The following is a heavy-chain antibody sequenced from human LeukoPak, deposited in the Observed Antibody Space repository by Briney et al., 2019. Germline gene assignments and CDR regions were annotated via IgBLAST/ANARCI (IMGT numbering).Heavy chain of an antibody. D-gene: IGHD6-19*01. CDR2: INPSGGST. CDR3: ARAGSGSGWYFDY. V-gene: IGHV1-46*01. J-gene: IGHJ4*02. Sequence: ASVKVSCKASGYTFTRYYMHWVRQAPGQGLEWMGIINPSGGSTSYAQKFQGRVTMTRDTSTTTAYMELRGLRFNDTAVYYCARAGSGSGWYFDYWGQGTLVTVSS. CDR1: GYTFTRYY.